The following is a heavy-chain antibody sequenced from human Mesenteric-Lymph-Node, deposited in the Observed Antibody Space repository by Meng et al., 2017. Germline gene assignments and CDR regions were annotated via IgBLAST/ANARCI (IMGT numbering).Heavy chain of an antibody. Sequence: QVQLVESGGGVVQPGRSLRLSCAASGFTFSTYAMHWVRQAPGKGLEWVAAISSDGSTKYYADSVKGRFAISGDNSENTLYLQMNSLRAEDTALYHCARSSGGSCYSFVDSWGRGTLVTVSS. J-gene: IGHJ4*02. CDR3: ARSSGGSCYSFVDS. V-gene: IGHV3-30*01. D-gene: IGHD2-15*01. CDR1: GFTFSTYA. CDR2: ISSDGSTK.